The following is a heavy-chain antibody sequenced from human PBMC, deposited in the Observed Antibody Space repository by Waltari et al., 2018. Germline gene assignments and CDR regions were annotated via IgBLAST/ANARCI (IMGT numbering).Heavy chain of an antibody. CDR1: GSTFTNYG. Sequence: QVQLVQSGAEVKTPGASVRVSCKASGSTFTNYGLRCVRQPPGQGLEWMGWISTYNGDTNYAQKVQGRVTMTTDTSTSTAYMELRSLRSDDTAVYYCARDGDGSGTYYRFDSWGQGTLVTVSS. CDR2: ISTYNGDT. CDR3: ARDGDGSGTYYRFDS. D-gene: IGHD3-10*01. V-gene: IGHV1-18*04. J-gene: IGHJ4*02.